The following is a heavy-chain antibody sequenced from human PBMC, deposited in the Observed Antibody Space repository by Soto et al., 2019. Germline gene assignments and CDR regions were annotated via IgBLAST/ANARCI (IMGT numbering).Heavy chain of an antibody. CDR2: TYYRSKWYN. D-gene: IGHD6-6*01. CDR3: VRDRLTWGYSSSGGNYGMDV. J-gene: IGHJ6*02. V-gene: IGHV6-1*01. CDR1: GDSVSSNSAA. Sequence: PSQTLSLTCAISGDSVSSNSAAWNWIRQSPSRGLEWLGRTYYRSKWYNDYAVSVKSRITINPDTSKNQFSLQLNSVTPEDTAVYYCVRDRLTWGYSSSGGNYGMDVWGQGTTVTVSS.